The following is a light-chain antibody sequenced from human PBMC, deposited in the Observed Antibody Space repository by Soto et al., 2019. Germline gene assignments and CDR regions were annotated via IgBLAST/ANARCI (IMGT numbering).Light chain of an antibody. CDR2: DAS. Sequence: EIVLTQSPATLSLSPGERATLSCRASQSLSSYLAWYQQKPGQAPRLLIYDASNRATGIPARFSGSGSGTDFTLAISSLEPESFAVYYCQQRSNWPLTFAGATKVEIK. V-gene: IGKV3-11*01. CDR1: QSLSSY. J-gene: IGKJ4*01. CDR3: QQRSNWPLT.